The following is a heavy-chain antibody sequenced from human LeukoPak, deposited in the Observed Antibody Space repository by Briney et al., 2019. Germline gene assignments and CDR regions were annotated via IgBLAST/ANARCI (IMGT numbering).Heavy chain of an antibody. CDR1: GFTFSSYA. D-gene: IGHD1-1*01. CDR2: ISGSGGST. Sequence: GGSLRLSCAASGFTFSSYAMSWVRQAPGKGLEWVSAISGSGGSTYYADSVKGRFTISRDNSKNTLYLQMNSLKSEDTAVYYCTTDRYAAGIDYWGQGTLVAVSS. J-gene: IGHJ4*02. CDR3: TTDRYAAGIDY. V-gene: IGHV3-23*01.